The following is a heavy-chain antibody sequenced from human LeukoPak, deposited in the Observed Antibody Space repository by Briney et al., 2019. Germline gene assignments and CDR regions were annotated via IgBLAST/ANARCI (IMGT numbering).Heavy chain of an antibody. CDR1: GGTFSSYA. CDR3: AKRRGLELLYYYYMDV. V-gene: IGHV1-69*06. CDR2: IIPIFGTA. D-gene: IGHD1-7*01. Sequence: ASVKVSCKASGGTFSSYAISWVRQAPGQGLEWMGGIIPIFGTANYAQKFQGRVTITADKSTSTAYMELSSLRAEDTAVYYCAKRRGLELLYYYYMDVWGKGTTVTVSS. J-gene: IGHJ6*03.